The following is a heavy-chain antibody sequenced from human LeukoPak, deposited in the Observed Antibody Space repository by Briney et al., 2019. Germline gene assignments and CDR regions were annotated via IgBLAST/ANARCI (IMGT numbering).Heavy chain of an antibody. CDR1: GGSFSGYY. D-gene: IGHD6-19*01. V-gene: IGHV4-34*01. Sequence: SETLSLTCAVYGGSFSGYYWSWIRQPPGKGLEWIGEINHSGRTNYNPSLKSRVTISVDTSKNQFSLKMSSLTAADTAVYYCARAPGYSSGWYSRGLNWFDPWGQGTLVTVSS. CDR3: ARAPGYSSGWYSRGLNWFDP. CDR2: INHSGRT. J-gene: IGHJ5*02.